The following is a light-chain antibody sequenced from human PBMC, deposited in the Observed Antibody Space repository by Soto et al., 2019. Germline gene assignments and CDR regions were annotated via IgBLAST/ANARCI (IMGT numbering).Light chain of an antibody. CDR3: QQYNNWPPYT. CDR1: QSVSSN. J-gene: IGKJ2*01. CDR2: GAS. V-gene: IGKV3-15*01. Sequence: IVMTQSPATLSVSPGERATLSCRASQSVSSNLAWYQQKPGQAPRLLIYGASTRATGIPARFSGSGSGIEFTLPISSLQSEDFAVYYCQQYNNWPPYTFGQGTKLEIK.